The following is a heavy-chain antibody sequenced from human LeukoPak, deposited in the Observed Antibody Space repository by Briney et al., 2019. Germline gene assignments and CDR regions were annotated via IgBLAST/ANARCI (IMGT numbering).Heavy chain of an antibody. V-gene: IGHV4-4*07. J-gene: IGHJ4*02. CDR2: VYTSGST. CDR1: GGSISGYY. Sequence: SETLSLTCNVSGGSISGYYWNWIRQPAGKGLEWVGRVYTSGSTNYNPSLKSRVTMSVDTSKNQFSQNLSSVTAADTAVYYCARARGGDSRTFDYWGQGTLVTVSP. CDR3: ARARGGDSRTFDY. D-gene: IGHD2-21*01.